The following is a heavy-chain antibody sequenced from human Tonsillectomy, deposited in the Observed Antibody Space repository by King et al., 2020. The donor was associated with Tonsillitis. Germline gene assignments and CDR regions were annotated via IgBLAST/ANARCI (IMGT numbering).Heavy chain of an antibody. CDR1: GGTFRSYA. V-gene: IGHV1-69*01. CDR3: AGGFRAARLCHQRAYYYYYGLDV. J-gene: IGHJ6*02. CDR2: IIPIFGAA. Sequence: VQLVESGADVKKPGSSVKVSCKASGGTFRSYAINWVRQAPGHGLELMGGIIPIFGAANYAQKFQGIVTISTDESTRTAYMELSSLRSEDTAVYYCAGGFRAARLCHQRAYYYYYGLDVWGQGTTVTVSS. D-gene: IGHD6-6*01.